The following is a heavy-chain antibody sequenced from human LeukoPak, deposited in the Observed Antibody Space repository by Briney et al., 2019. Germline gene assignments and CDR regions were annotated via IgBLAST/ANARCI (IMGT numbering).Heavy chain of an antibody. CDR2: INPNSGGT. CDR3: ARELGEDYDILTYHDY. Sequence: GASVKVSCKASGYTFTGYYMHWVRQAPGQGLEWMGWINPNSGGTNYAQKFQGRVTMTRDTSISTAYMELRSLRSDDTAVYYCARELGEDYDILTYHDYWGQGTLVTVSS. D-gene: IGHD3-9*01. J-gene: IGHJ4*02. V-gene: IGHV1-2*02. CDR1: GYTFTGYY.